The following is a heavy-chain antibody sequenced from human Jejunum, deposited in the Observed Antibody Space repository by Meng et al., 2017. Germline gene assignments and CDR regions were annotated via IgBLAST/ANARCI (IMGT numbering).Heavy chain of an antibody. CDR1: GFTFSTYW. D-gene: IGHD3-10*01. J-gene: IGHJ5*02. Sequence: EVQLVESGGGLVQPGGSLRLSWAASGFTFSTYWMHWVRQAPGKGLVWVSYIDNDGSRTGYADSVKGRFTISRDNAKNTLYLQMNSLGAEDTAVYYCLRDVKGSTSWGQGTLVTVSS. CDR3: LRDVKGSTS. CDR2: IDNDGSRT. V-gene: IGHV3-74*01.